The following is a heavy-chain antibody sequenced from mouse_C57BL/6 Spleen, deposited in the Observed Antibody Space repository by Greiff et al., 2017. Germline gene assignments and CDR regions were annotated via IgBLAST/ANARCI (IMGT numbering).Heavy chain of an antibody. CDR2: ISDGGSYT. CDR1: GFTFSSYA. J-gene: IGHJ2*01. CDR3: ARDVYYYGRGFDY. Sequence: EVKLVESGGGLVKPGGSLKLSCAASGFTFSSYAMSWVRQTPEKRLEWVATISDGGSYTYYPDNVKGRFTISRDNAKNNLYLQMSHLKSEDTAMYYCARDVYYYGRGFDYWGQGTTLTVSS. D-gene: IGHD1-1*01. V-gene: IGHV5-4*01.